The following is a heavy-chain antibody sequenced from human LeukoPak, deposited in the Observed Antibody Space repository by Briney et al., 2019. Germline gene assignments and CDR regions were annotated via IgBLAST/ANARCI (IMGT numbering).Heavy chain of an antibody. Sequence: GGSLRLSCAASGFTFSSYGMHWVRQAPGKGLEWVAVIWYDGSNKYYADSVKGRFTISRDNSKNTLYLQMNSLRAEDTAVYYCAKDLDGSGWPLDYWGQGTLVTVYS. J-gene: IGHJ4*02. CDR3: AKDLDGSGWPLDY. D-gene: IGHD6-19*01. CDR2: IWYDGSNK. CDR1: GFTFSSYG. V-gene: IGHV3-33*06.